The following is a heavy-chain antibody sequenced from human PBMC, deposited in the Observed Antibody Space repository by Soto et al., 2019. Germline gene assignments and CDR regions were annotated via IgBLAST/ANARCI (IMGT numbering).Heavy chain of an antibody. D-gene: IGHD5-18*01. CDR3: ARLNTAMVDDY. J-gene: IGHJ4*02. Sequence: GGSLRLSCAASGFTFSSYGMHWVRQAPGKGLEWVAVIWYDGSNKYYADSVKGRFTISRDNSKNTLYLQMNSLRAEDTAVYYCARLNTAMVDDYWGRGTLVTVSS. CDR2: IWYDGSNK. V-gene: IGHV3-33*01. CDR1: GFTFSSYG.